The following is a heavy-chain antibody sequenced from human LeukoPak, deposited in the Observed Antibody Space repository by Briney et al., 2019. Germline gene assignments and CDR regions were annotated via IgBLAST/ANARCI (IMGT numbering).Heavy chain of an antibody. CDR2: INPNSGGT. D-gene: IGHD5-12*01. CDR3: ARVSVATIYNYYYYYMDV. J-gene: IGHJ6*03. Sequence: ASVKVSCKASGYTFTGYYMHWVRQAPGQGLEWMGWINPNSGGTNYAQKFQGRVTMTRNTSISTAYMELSRLRSDDTAVYYCARVSVATIYNYYYYYMDVWGKGTTVTVSS. CDR1: GYTFTGYY. V-gene: IGHV1-2*02.